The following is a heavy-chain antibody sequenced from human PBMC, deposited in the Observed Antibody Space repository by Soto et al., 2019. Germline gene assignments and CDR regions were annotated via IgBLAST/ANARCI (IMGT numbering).Heavy chain of an antibody. CDR3: ARYDYGDYYDY. CDR1: GFTFSSYA. D-gene: IGHD4-17*01. J-gene: IGHJ4*02. CDR2: ISAYNGNT. V-gene: IGHV1-18*01. Sequence: VQLLESGGGLVQPGGSLRLSCAASGFTFSSYAMSWVRQAPGQGLEWMGWISAYNGNTNYAQKLQGRVTMTTDTSTSTAYMELRSLRSDDTAVYYCARYDYGDYYDYWGQGTLVTVSS.